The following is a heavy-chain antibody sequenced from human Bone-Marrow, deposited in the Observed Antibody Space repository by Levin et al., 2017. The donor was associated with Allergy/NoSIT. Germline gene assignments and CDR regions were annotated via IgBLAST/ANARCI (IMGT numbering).Heavy chain of an antibody. J-gene: IGHJ5*02. Sequence: GGSLRLSCEDSGFNFRGYWMRWIRQAPGKGLEWVATINQDGSEKYYVDYVRGRFTISRDNAKNSLFLQMNSLRAEDTALFYCVKDGTPTNRPHGGHGFAGWGQGTLVSVSS. V-gene: IGHV3-7*03. CDR1: GFNFRGYW. CDR3: VKDGTPTNRPHGGHGFAG. D-gene: IGHD3-16*01. CDR2: INQDGSEK.